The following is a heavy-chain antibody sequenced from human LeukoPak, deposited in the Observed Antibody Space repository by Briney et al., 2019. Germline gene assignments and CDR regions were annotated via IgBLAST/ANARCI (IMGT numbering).Heavy chain of an antibody. CDR3: ARVYCSGGSCYSGWFDP. D-gene: IGHD2-15*01. CDR2: IIPIFGTA. Sequence: SVKVSCKASGGTFSSYAIRWVRQAPGQGLEGVGGIIPIFGTANYAQKFQGRVTITADESTSTAYMELSSLRSEDTAVYYCARVYCSGGSCYSGWFDPWGQGTLVTVSS. J-gene: IGHJ5*02. V-gene: IGHV1-69*13. CDR1: GGTFSSYA.